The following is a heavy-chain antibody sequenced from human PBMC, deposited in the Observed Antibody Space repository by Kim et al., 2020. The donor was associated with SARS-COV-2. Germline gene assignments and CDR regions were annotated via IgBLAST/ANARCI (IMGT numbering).Heavy chain of an antibody. Sequence: GGSLRLSCAASGFTFSSYGMHWVRQAPGKGLEWVAVISYDGSNKYYADSVKGRFTISRDNSKNTLYLQMNSLRAEDTAVYYCAKDLRYSSSWTPYSGYYGMDVWGQGTTVTVSS. CDR1: GFTFSSYG. V-gene: IGHV3-30*18. CDR3: AKDLRYSSSWTPYSGYYGMDV. J-gene: IGHJ6*02. CDR2: ISYDGSNK. D-gene: IGHD6-13*01.